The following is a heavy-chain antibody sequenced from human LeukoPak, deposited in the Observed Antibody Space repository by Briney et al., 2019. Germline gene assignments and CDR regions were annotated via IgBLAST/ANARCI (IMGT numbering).Heavy chain of an antibody. J-gene: IGHJ4*02. V-gene: IGHV3-33*08. Sequence: GRSLRLSCAASGFSFTNYGVHWVRQAPGKGLEWVAVIWYDGSNKYYVDSVKGRFTISRDNSKNTLYLQMNSLRAEDTAVYYCARDQNEGYGDYFYYFDYWGQGTLVTVSS. CDR1: GFSFTNYG. D-gene: IGHD4-17*01. CDR2: IWYDGSNK. CDR3: ARDQNEGYGDYFYYFDY.